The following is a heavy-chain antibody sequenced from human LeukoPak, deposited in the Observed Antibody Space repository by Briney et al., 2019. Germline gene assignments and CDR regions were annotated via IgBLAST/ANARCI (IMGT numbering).Heavy chain of an antibody. CDR3: GKHYSSSWYNWFDP. CDR1: GFTVSSNY. D-gene: IGHD6-13*01. J-gene: IGHJ5*02. V-gene: IGHV3-23*01. Sequence: PGGSLRLSCAASGFTVSSNYMSWVRQAPGKGLEWVSGISGSGDSTYHADSVKGRFTISRDNSKNTLYLQMNSLRAEDTAVYYCGKHYSSSWYNWFDPWGQGTLVTVSS. CDR2: ISGSGDST.